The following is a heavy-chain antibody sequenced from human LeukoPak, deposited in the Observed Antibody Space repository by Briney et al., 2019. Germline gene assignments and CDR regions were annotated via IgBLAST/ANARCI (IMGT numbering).Heavy chain of an antibody. CDR3: ARPVVVVPAASVDAFDI. CDR2: INHSGST. CDR1: GGSFSGYY. J-gene: IGHJ3*02. D-gene: IGHD2-2*01. V-gene: IGHV4-34*01. Sequence: SETLSLTCAVYGGSFSGYYWSWIRQPPGKGLEWIGEINHSGSTNYNPSLKSRVTISVDTSKNQFSLKLSSVTAADTAVYYCARPVVVVPAASVDAFDIWGQGTMVTVSS.